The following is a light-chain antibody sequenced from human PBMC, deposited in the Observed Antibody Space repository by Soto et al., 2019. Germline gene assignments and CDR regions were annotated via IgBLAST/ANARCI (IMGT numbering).Light chain of an antibody. CDR2: GAS. CDR1: QSLSSN. J-gene: IGKJ1*01. CDR3: QQYNNWPPWT. Sequence: EIVMTQSPGTLSVSPGERATLSCRASQSLSSNLAWYQQKPGQAPRLLIYGASTRATGIPARFSGSGSGTEFTLTISSLQSEDFVVYYCQQYNNWPPWTFGQGTRVEI. V-gene: IGKV3-15*01.